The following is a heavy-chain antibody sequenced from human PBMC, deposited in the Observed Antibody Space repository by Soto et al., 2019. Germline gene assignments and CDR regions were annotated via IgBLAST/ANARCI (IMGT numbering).Heavy chain of an antibody. CDR1: GFTVSSNY. V-gene: IGHV3-66*01. Sequence: GGSLRLSCAASGFTVSSNYMSWVRQAPGKGLEWVSAIYSGGSTHYTDSVKGRFTISRDKSKNTLYLQMNSLRAEDTAVYYCATGFGDSLDYWGQGTLVTSP. D-gene: IGHD3-10*01. J-gene: IGHJ4*02. CDR2: IYSGGST. CDR3: ATGFGDSLDY.